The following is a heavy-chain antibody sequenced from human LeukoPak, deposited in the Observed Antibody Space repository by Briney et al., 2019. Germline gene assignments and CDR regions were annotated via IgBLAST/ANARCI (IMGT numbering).Heavy chain of an antibody. CDR2: IIPIFGTA. J-gene: IGHJ4*02. CDR1: GGTFSSCA. D-gene: IGHD6-13*01. CDR3: ARGSIAAAARFED. Sequence: GSSVKVSCKASGGTFSSCAISWVRQAPGQGLEWMGGIIPIFGTANYAQKFQGRVTITTDESTSTAYMELSSLRSADPAVYYCARGSIAAAARFEDWGQGTLVNVSS. V-gene: IGHV1-69*05.